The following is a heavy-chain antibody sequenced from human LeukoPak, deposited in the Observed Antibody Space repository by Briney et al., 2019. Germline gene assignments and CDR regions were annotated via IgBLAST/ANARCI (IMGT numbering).Heavy chain of an antibody. CDR2: IKSKTDGGTT. D-gene: IGHD2/OR15-2a*01. V-gene: IGHV3-15*01. J-gene: IGHJ4*02. CDR1: GFPFSNAW. CDR3: TSDVN. Sequence: PGGSRLLSCVASGFPFSNAWLSWVRQAPGKGLEWIGRIKSKTDGGTTDYAAPVKGRFTISRDDSKNTLYLQMNSLRTEDTALYYCTSDVNWGQVTLVTISS.